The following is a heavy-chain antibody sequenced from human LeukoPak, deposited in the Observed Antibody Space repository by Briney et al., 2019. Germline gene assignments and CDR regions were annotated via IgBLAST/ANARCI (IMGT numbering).Heavy chain of an antibody. CDR3: ASSGRNNYDFWSGYYLY. J-gene: IGHJ4*02. D-gene: IGHD3-3*01. Sequence: GGSLRLSCAASGFTFSSYSMNWVRQAPGKGLEWVSYISSSSSTIYYADPVKGRFTISRDNAKNSLYLQMNSLRAEDTAVYYCASSGRNNYDFWSGYYLYWGQGTLVTVSS. V-gene: IGHV3-48*01. CDR2: ISSSSSTI. CDR1: GFTFSSYS.